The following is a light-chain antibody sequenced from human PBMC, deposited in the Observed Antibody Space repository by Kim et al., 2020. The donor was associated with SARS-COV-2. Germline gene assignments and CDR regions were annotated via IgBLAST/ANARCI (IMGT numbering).Light chain of an antibody. V-gene: IGKV1-39*01. CDR2: AAS. CDR3: QQSYYTLYT. Sequence: DIQMTQPPSSLSASVGDRVTITCRASQSISTYLNWYQQRPGKAPKLLIYAASTLHSGVPSRFSGSGSGTDFTLTISSLQPEDFATYHCQQSYYTLYTFGQGTKLEI. CDR1: QSISTY. J-gene: IGKJ2*01.